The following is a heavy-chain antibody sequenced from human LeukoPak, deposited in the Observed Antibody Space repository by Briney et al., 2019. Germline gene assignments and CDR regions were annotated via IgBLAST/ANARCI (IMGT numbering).Heavy chain of an antibody. CDR3: AKRGTRATHGMDV. V-gene: IGHV3-23*01. Sequence: GSLRLSCAASGFTFSSYAMSWVRQAPGKGLEWVSAISGSGGSTYYADSVKGRFTISRDNSKNTLYLQMNSLRVEDTAVYYCAKRGTRATHGMDVWGQGTTVTVSS. CDR1: GFTFSSYA. J-gene: IGHJ6*02. CDR2: ISGSGGST. D-gene: IGHD3-16*01.